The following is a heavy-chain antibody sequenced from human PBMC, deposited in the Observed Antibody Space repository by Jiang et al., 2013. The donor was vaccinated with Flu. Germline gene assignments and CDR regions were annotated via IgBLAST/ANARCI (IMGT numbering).Heavy chain of an antibody. CDR2: IWYDGSNK. D-gene: IGHD5-24*01. CDR1: GFTFSSYG. V-gene: IGHV3-33*01. Sequence: QLVESGGGVVQPGRSLRLSCAASGFTFSSYGMHWVRQAPGKGLEWVAVIWYDGSNKYYADSVKGRFTISRDNSKNTLYLQMNSLRAEDTAVYYCARGWVVGMATIRFDDAFDIWGQGTMVTVSS. J-gene: IGHJ3*02. CDR3: ARGWVVGMATIRFDDAFDI.